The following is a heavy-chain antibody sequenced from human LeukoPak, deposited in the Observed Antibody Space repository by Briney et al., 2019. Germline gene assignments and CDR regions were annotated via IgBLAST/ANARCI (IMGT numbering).Heavy chain of an antibody. D-gene: IGHD5-12*01. CDR3: ARGGHSGYDWGNWFDP. CDR1: GYSFTSYW. J-gene: IGHJ5*02. CDR2: IYPGDSDT. Sequence: GESLKISCKGSGYSFTSYWIGWVRQMPGKGLEWMGIIYPGDSDTRYSPSFQGQVTISADKSISTAYLQWSSLKASDTAMYYCARGGHSGYDWGNWFDPWGQGTLVTVSS. V-gene: IGHV5-51*01.